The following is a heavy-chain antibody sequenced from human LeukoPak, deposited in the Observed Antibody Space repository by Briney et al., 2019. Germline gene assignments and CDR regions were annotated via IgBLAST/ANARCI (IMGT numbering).Heavy chain of an antibody. CDR1: GFSFSFFA. J-gene: IGHJ4*02. CDR2: INANSGTR. Sequence: GRSLRLSCAASGFSFSFFAMSWLRQAPGKGLEWVSTINANSGTRSYAASVRGRFTISRDNSKNTLYLQMNSLRAEDTAVYSCARASGPFDYWGQGTLVTGSS. V-gene: IGHV3-23*01. D-gene: IGHD3-10*01. CDR3: ARASGPFDY.